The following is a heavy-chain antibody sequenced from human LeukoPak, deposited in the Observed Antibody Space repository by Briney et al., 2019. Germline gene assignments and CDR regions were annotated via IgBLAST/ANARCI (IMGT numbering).Heavy chain of an antibody. CDR1: GFTFSSYG. J-gene: IGHJ4*02. V-gene: IGHV3-30*18. D-gene: IGHD3-10*01. CDR3: AKDQGVWYQLAYYYGSGILPDY. CDR2: ISYDGSNK. Sequence: GRSLRLSCAASGFTFSSYGMHWVRKAPGPGLEWVAVISYDGSNKYYADSVKGRFTISRDNSKNMLYLQMNSVRAEDTAVYYCAKDQGVWYQLAYYYGSGILPDYWGQGTLVTVSS.